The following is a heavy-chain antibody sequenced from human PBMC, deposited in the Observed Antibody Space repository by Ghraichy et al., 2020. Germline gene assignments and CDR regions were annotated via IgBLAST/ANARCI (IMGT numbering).Heavy chain of an antibody. CDR3: ARDTVAGKRNWFDP. D-gene: IGHD6-19*01. J-gene: IGHJ5*02. Sequence: SVKVSCKASGGTFSSYAISWVRQAPGQGLEWMGGIIPIFGTANYAQKFQGRVTITADKSTSTAYMELSSLRSEDTAVYYCARDTVAGKRNWFDPWGQGTLVTVSS. V-gene: IGHV1-69*06. CDR1: GGTFSSYA. CDR2: IIPIFGTA.